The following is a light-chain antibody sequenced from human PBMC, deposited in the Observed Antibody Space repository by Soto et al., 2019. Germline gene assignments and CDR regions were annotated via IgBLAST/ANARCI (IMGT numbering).Light chain of an antibody. V-gene: IGKV3-15*01. CDR3: QQYNNWPFS. J-gene: IGKJ5*01. CDR2: DVS. Sequence: DIVLTQSPCTLSLSPGERATLSCRAGQGVTSNFAWYQQKSGQSPRLLVYDVSIRATGVPARFSATESETDFTLTISGLQSEDSAVYFCQQYNNWPFSFGQGTRLEIK. CDR1: QGVTSN.